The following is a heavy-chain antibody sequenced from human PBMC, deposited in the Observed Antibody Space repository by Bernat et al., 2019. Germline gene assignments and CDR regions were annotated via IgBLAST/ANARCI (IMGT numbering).Heavy chain of an antibody. CDR3: ARVGGIYSGYGGEDY. J-gene: IGHJ4*02. CDR1: GFTFSSYG. Sequence: QVQLVESGGGVVQPGRSLRLSCAASGFTFSSYGMHWVRQAPGKGLEWVAVIWYDGSNKYYADSVKGRFTISRDNSKNTLYLQMNSLRAEDTAVYYCARVGGIYSGYGGEDYWGQGTLVTVSS. V-gene: IGHV3-33*01. D-gene: IGHD5-12*01. CDR2: IWYDGSNK.